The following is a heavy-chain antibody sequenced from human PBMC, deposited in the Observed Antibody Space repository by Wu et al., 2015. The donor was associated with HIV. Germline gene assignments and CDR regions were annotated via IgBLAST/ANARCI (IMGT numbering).Heavy chain of an antibody. CDR3: ARVFVVVPAGFSGEITAFDI. V-gene: IGHV1-69*01. Sequence: QLVQSGAEVRKPGSSVKVSCKASGDTFSNYAISWVRQAPGQGLEWMGGFIPIFKTTNYARKFQGRLTITADESSTTAYMELSSLRSDDTAVYYCARVFVVVPAGFSGEITAFDIWGQGTMVAVSS. J-gene: IGHJ3*02. CDR2: FIPIFKTT. D-gene: IGHD2-2*01. CDR1: GDTFSNYA.